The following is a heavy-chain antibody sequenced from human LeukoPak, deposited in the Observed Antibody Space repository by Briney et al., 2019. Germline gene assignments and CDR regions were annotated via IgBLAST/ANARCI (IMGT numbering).Heavy chain of an antibody. V-gene: IGHV1-18*04. CDR3: ARGRYYDSSGPGRRPYYYYYMDV. D-gene: IGHD3-22*01. J-gene: IGHJ6*03. CDR2: ISAYNANT. CDR1: GYTFTSYG. Sequence: ASVKVSCKASGYTFTSYGISWVRQAPGQGLEWMGWISAYNANTNYAQKLQGRVTMTTDTSTSTAYMELRSLRSDDTAVYYCARGRYYDSSGPGRRPYYYYYMDVWGKGTTVTVSS.